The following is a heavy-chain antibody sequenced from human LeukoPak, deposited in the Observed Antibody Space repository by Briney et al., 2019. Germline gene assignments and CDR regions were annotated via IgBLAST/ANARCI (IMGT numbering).Heavy chain of an antibody. V-gene: IGHV3-74*01. D-gene: IGHD3-10*01. CDR1: GFSFSSYW. Sequence: GGSLRLSCAASGFSFSSYWMHWVRQAPGKGLVWVSRINSDGSSTSYADAVKGRFTISRDNAKNTLYLQMHSRRAEDTAVYFCARDLSEYGWFGELYYWGQGTLVTVSS. CDR3: ARDLSEYGWFGELYY. CDR2: INSDGSST. J-gene: IGHJ4*02.